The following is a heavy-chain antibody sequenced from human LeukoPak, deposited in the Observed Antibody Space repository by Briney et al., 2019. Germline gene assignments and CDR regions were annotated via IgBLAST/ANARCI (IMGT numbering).Heavy chain of an antibody. D-gene: IGHD3-9*01. CDR3: ASNYDILTGSYGMDV. CDR1: GYTFTGYY. J-gene: IGHJ6*02. Sequence: ASVKVSCKASGYTFTGYYMHWVRQAPGQGLEWMGWINPNSGGTNYAQKFQGRVTMTRDTSISTAYMELSRLRSDGTAVYYCASNYDILTGSYGMDVWGQGTTVTVSS. CDR2: INPNSGGT. V-gene: IGHV1-2*02.